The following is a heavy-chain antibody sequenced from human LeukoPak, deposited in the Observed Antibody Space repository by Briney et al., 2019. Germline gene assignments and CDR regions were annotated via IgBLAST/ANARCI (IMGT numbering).Heavy chain of an antibody. CDR2: IYTNGGA. CDR3: AREPPGY. V-gene: IGHV4-61*02. J-gene: IGHJ4*02. CDR1: GGSVTSGNYY. Sequence: SETLSLTCTVSGGSVTSGNYYWNWIRQPAGKGLEWIGRIYTNGGASYNPSLKSRVTISIDASKNQFSLTLSSATAADTAVYYCAREPPGYWGQGILVTVSS.